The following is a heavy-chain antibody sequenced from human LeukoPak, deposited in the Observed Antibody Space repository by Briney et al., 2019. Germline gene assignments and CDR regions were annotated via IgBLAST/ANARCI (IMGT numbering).Heavy chain of an antibody. CDR1: GFTFSSHA. J-gene: IGHJ4*02. CDR2: ISGSGGST. D-gene: IGHD2-21*02. V-gene: IGHV3-23*01. Sequence: GGSLRLSCAASGFTFSSHAMSWVRQAPGKGLEWVSAISGSGGSTYYAASVKGRFTISRDNPNKPVYLQMNSLRAEDTAVYYCAKDQDDCSGDWPYFDDWGQGSLVTVSS. CDR3: AKDQDDCSGDWPYFDD.